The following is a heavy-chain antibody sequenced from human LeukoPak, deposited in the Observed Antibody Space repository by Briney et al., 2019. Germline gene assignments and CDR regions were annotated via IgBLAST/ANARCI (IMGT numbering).Heavy chain of an antibody. CDR1: GFTFGRYS. CDR3: ARAAGELLPFDYFDY. Sequence: GGPLRLSCAASGFTFGRYSMNWVRQAPGKGLEWVSSIFSSSSYIYYADSVKGRFTISRDNVKNSLYLQMHSLRAEDTAVYYCARAAGELLPFDYFDYWGQGTLVTLSS. J-gene: IGHJ4*02. D-gene: IGHD3-10*01. CDR2: IFSSSSYI. V-gene: IGHV3-21*06.